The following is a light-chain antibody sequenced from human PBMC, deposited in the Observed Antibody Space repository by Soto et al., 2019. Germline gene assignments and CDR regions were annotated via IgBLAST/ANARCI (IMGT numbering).Light chain of an antibody. Sequence: ESLLTQSPGTLSLSPGERATLSCRASQSVSNNYLAWYQQKPGQAPRLLIYGASNRATGIPDRFSGSGSGTDFTLTISRLEPEDFAVYYCQPYGSSGTFGQGTKVDI. CDR2: GAS. J-gene: IGKJ1*01. CDR3: QPYGSSGT. CDR1: QSVSNNY. V-gene: IGKV3-20*01.